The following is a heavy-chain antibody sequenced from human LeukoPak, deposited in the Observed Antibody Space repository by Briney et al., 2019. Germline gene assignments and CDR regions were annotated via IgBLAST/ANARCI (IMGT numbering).Heavy chain of an antibody. J-gene: IGHJ4*02. V-gene: IGHV3-23*01. D-gene: IGHD5-18*01. CDR2: ISGSGGST. Sequence: GGSLRLSCAASGFTFSSYAMSWVRQAPGKGLEWVSAISGSGGSTYYADSVKGRLTISRDNSKNTLYLQMNSLRAEDTAVYYCAKGRGYSYGCLDYWGQGTLATVSS. CDR1: GFTFSSYA. CDR3: AKGRGYSYGCLDY.